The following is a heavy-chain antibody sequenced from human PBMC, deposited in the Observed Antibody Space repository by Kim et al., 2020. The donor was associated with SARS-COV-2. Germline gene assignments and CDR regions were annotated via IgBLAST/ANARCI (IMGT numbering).Heavy chain of an antibody. CDR3: ARHSGGIAAAGTVLDRIDY. J-gene: IGHJ4*02. CDR2: IYPGDSDT. D-gene: IGHD6-13*01. Sequence: GESLKISCKGSGYSFTSYWIGWVRQMPGKGLEWMGIIYPGDSDTRYSPSFQGQVTISADKSISTAYLQWSSLKASDTAMYYCARHSGGIAAAGTVLDRIDYWGQGTLVTVSS. CDR1: GYSFTSYW. V-gene: IGHV5-51*01.